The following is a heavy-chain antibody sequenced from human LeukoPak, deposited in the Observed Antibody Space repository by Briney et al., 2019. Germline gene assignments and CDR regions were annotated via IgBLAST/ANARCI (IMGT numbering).Heavy chain of an antibody. J-gene: IGHJ5*02. V-gene: IGHV4-59*01. CDR2: IHSGST. Sequence: SETLSLTCTVSGASISNYYWSWIRQPPGRGLEWIGYIHSGSTYYNPSLKSRVTISVDTSKNQFSLKLYSVTAADTAVYYCARVEELWFGVSWGQGTLVTVSS. CDR1: GASISNYY. D-gene: IGHD3-10*01. CDR3: ARVEELWFGVS.